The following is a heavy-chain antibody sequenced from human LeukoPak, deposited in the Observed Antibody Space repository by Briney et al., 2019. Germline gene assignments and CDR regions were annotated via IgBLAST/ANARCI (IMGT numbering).Heavy chain of an antibody. D-gene: IGHD5-12*01. V-gene: IGHV3-23*01. CDR1: RFTFINFA. Sequence: GRSLTLSCAASRFTFINFAISSVRQAPGKGLEWVSGISASGAATYYPDSVKGRFTISRDNSKNTLYLQMNSLRAEDTALYYCAKGKTYEHFDSWGQGTLVTVSS. J-gene: IGHJ4*02. CDR3: AKGKTYEHFDS. CDR2: ISASGAAT.